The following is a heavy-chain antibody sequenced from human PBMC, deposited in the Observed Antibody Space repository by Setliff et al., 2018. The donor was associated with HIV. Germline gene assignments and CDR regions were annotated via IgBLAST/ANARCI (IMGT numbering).Heavy chain of an antibody. V-gene: IGHV4-39*01. D-gene: IGHD3-22*01. CDR2: IFYTGST. CDR3: ARHSITLVVGVPERDDAFDI. J-gene: IGHJ3*02. CDR1: GGSISSSSYY. Sequence: SETLSLTCTVSGGSISSSSYYWGWIRQPPGKGLEWIGSIFYTGSTYYNPSLKSRVTISVDTSKNQFSLKLSSVTAADTAVYYCARHSITLVVGVPERDDAFDIWGQGTMVTVS.